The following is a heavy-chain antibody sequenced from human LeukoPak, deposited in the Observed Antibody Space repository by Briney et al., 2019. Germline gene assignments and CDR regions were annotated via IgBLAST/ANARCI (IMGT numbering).Heavy chain of an antibody. Sequence: GASVKVSCKASGGTFSSYAISWVRQAPGQGLEWMGGIIPIFGTANYAQKFQGRVTITTDESTSTAYMELSSLRSEDTAVYYCERGNSSSLPLFDYWGQGTLVTVSS. J-gene: IGHJ4*02. CDR2: IIPIFGTA. V-gene: IGHV1-69*05. CDR3: ERGNSSSLPLFDY. CDR1: GGTFSSYA. D-gene: IGHD6-13*01.